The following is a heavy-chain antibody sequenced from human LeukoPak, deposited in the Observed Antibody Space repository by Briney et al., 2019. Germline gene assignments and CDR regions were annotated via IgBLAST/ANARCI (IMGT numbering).Heavy chain of an antibody. D-gene: IGHD3-10*01. J-gene: IGHJ6*02. CDR1: GFTFSSYA. CDR2: ISYDGSNK. Sequence: PGGSLRLSCAASGFTFSSYAMHWVRQAPGKGLEWVAVISYDGSNKYYADSVKGRFTISRDNSKNTLYLQMNSLRAEDTAVYYCARVFLTMVRDPCGMDVWGQGTTVTVSS. V-gene: IGHV3-30-3*01. CDR3: ARVFLTMVRDPCGMDV.